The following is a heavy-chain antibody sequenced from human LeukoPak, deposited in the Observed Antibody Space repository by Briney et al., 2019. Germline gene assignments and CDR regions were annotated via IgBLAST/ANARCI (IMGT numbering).Heavy chain of an antibody. V-gene: IGHV3-30*01. CDR2: ISYDGSNK. D-gene: IGHD1-26*01. J-gene: IGHJ6*03. CDR1: GFTFSSYA. Sequence: GGSLRLSCAASGFTFSSYAMHWVRQAPGKGLEWVAVISYDGSNKYYADSVKGRFTISRDNSKNTLYLQMNSLRAEDTAVYYCARGGGIVGATGYYYYMDVWGKGTTVTVSS. CDR3: ARGGGIVGATGYYYYMDV.